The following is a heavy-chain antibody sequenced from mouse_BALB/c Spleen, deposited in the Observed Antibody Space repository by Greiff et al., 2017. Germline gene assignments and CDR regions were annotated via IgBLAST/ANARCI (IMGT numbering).Heavy chain of an antibody. V-gene: IGHV5-6-4*01. CDR3: TRDERGDYYGSSYDYYAMDY. Sequence: EVQRVESGGGLVKPGGSLKLSCAASGFTFSSYTTSWVRQTPEKRLEWVATISSGGSYTYYPDSVKGRFTISRDNAKNTLYLQMSSLKSEDTAMYYCTRDERGDYYGSSYDYYAMDYWGQGTSVTVSS. J-gene: IGHJ4*01. CDR2: ISSGGSYT. D-gene: IGHD1-1*01. CDR1: GFTFSSYT.